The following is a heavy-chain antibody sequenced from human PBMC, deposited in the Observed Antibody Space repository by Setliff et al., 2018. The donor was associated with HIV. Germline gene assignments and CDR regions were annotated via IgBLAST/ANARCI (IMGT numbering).Heavy chain of an antibody. V-gene: IGHV4-59*11. CDR2: IYSTGST. Sequence: PEETLSLTCTVSGASITSHYWSWIRQSPGRELEWIGYIYSTGSTNYNPSLQSRVSISMDASKNKFSLKVTSVTSADTAVYYCAKGAGFDGDYTFDYWGQGNLVTVSS. CDR3: AKGAGFDGDYTFDY. D-gene: IGHD4-17*01. CDR1: GASITSHY. J-gene: IGHJ4*02.